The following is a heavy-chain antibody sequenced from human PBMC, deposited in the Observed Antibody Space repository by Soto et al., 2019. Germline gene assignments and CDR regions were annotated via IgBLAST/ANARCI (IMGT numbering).Heavy chain of an antibody. J-gene: IGHJ4*02. V-gene: IGHV1-18*01. CDR3: ATDHKLEPLDY. CDR1: GYTFTSYG. CDR2: ISAYSGNT. D-gene: IGHD1-1*01. Sequence: ASVKVSCKASGYTFTSYGISWVRQAPGQGLEWMGWISAYSGNTNYAQKLQGRVTMTTDTSTSTAYMELRSLRSDDTAVYYCATDHKLEPLDYWGQGTLVTVSS.